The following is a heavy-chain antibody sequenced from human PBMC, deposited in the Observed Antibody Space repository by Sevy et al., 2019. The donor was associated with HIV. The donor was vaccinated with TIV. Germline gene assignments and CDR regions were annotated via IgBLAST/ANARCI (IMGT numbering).Heavy chain of an antibody. Sequence: GGSLRLSCAASGFTFSSYEMNWVRQAPGKGLEWVSYISSSGSTIYYADSVKGRFTISRDNAKNSLYLQMNSPRAEDTAVYYCARDALDYYDSSGYYFSKLNRRPDYWGQGTLVTVSS. D-gene: IGHD3-22*01. V-gene: IGHV3-48*03. J-gene: IGHJ4*02. CDR2: ISSSGSTI. CDR1: GFTFSSYE. CDR3: ARDALDYYDSSGYYFSKLNRRPDY.